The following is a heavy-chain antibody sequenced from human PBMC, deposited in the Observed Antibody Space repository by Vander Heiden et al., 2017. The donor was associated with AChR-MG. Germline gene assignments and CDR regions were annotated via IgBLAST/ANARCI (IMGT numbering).Heavy chain of an antibody. CDR3: AKNPSMIYGVVTSRQH. J-gene: IGHJ1*01. CDR2: ISGSGATL. Sequence: EVQLLESGGGLVRPGGSLRLSCAASGFTFNNHDMSWARQAPGTGLEWVSTISGSGATLHYADSVRGRFTISRDNSKNMVYLQMHSLTAEDTAVYYCAKNPSMIYGVVTSRQHWGQGTRVTVSS. V-gene: IGHV3-23*01. CDR1: GFTFNNHD. D-gene: IGHD3-3*01.